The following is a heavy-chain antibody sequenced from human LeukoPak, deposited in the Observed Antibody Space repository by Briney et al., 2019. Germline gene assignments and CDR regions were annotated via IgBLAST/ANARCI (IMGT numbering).Heavy chain of an antibody. CDR2: ISSSSNTI. CDR1: GFTFSSYS. Sequence: GGSLRLSCAASGFTFSSYSMNWVRQAPGKGLEWVSYISSSSNTIYYADSVKGRFTISRDNAKNSLYLQMNSLRDKDTAVYYCARDRSIVVVPAAFDYWGQGTLVTVSS. CDR3: ARDRSIVVVPAAFDY. V-gene: IGHV3-48*02. D-gene: IGHD2-2*01. J-gene: IGHJ4*02.